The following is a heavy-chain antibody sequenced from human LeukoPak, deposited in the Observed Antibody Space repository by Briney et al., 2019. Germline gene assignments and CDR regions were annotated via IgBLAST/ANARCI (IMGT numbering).Heavy chain of an antibody. V-gene: IGHV1-46*01. J-gene: IGHJ4*02. D-gene: IGHD3-3*01. CDR2: INPSGGSL. CDR3: ARERNYDPSFDY. CDR1: GYTFTSYY. Sequence: ASVKVSCKASGYTFTSYYMHWVRQAPGQGPEWMGIINPSGGSLSYAQKFQGRVTMTWDTSTSTVYMELSSLRSEDTAVYYCARERNYDPSFDYWGQGTLVTVSS.